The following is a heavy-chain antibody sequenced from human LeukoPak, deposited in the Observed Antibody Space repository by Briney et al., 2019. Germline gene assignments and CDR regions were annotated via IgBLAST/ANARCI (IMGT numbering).Heavy chain of an antibody. CDR2: IYPGDSDT. V-gene: IGHV5-51*01. CDR3: ARLVGGYSSSWYFDY. Sequence: GESLKISCKASGYMFTNYWIAWVRQMTGKGLEWMGIIYPGDSDTRYSPSFQGQVTISADKSISTAYLQWSSLKASDTAMYYCARLVGGYSSSWYFDYWGRGTLVTVSS. CDR1: GYMFTNYW. D-gene: IGHD6-13*01. J-gene: IGHJ4*02.